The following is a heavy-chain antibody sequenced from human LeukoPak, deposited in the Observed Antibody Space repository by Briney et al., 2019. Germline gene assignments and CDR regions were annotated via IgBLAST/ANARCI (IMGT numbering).Heavy chain of an antibody. CDR3: ARDYGQRALDI. CDR2: IKQDGSEK. D-gene: IGHD3-10*01. V-gene: IGHV3-7*03. CDR1: GFTFSSYW. J-gene: IGHJ3*02. Sequence: GGSLRLSCVASGFTFSSYWMSWVRQAPGKGLEWVANIKQDGSEKDYVDSVKGRFTISRDNAENSLYLQMNSLTAEDSAVYYCARDYGQRALDIWGQGTMVTVSS.